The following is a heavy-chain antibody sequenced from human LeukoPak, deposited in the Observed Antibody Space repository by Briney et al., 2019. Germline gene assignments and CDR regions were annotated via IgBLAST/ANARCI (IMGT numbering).Heavy chain of an antibody. J-gene: IGHJ6*03. D-gene: IGHD3-10*01. Sequence: PGGSLRLSCAASGFTFSSYEMNWVRQAPGKGLEWVSYISSSGSTIYYADSVKGRFTISRDNAKNSLYLQMNSLRAEDTAVYYCATTHRGYYYYYMDVWGKGTTATISS. CDR2: ISSSGSTI. CDR1: GFTFSSYE. V-gene: IGHV3-48*03. CDR3: ATTHRGYYYYYMDV.